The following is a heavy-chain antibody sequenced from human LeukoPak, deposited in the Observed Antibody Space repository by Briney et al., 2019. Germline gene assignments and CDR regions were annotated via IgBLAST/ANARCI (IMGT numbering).Heavy chain of an antibody. J-gene: IGHJ5*02. CDR1: GFTFSAYA. Sequence: GGSLRLSCSASGFTFSAYAMHWVRQAPGKGLEYVSSISGGGDGTYYANSVRGRFTIFRDNSKNTLYLQMSSLTVEDTAVYYCVKDRGLVGSGWSNWFDPWGQGTLVTVSS. CDR2: ISGGGDGT. V-gene: IGHV3-64D*06. CDR3: VKDRGLVGSGWSNWFDP. D-gene: IGHD6-19*01.